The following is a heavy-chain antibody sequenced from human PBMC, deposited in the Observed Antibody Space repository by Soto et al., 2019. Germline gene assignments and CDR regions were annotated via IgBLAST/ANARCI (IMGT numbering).Heavy chain of an antibody. D-gene: IGHD3-22*01. CDR1: GYTFTDYY. V-gene: IGHV1-2*02. CDR3: ARDPGQWLISAPKPPDY. Sequence: GASVKVSCKASGYTFTDYYLHWVRQAPGHGLEWMGWINPNGGGANYAQKFQGRVTMTRDTSISTAYMDLSRLTSDDTAVYYCARDPGQWLISAPKPPDYWGQGTPVTVSS. CDR2: INPNGGGA. J-gene: IGHJ4*02.